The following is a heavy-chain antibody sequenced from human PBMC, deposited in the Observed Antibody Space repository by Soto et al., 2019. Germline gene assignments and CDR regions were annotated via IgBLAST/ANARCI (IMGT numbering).Heavy chain of an antibody. CDR1: GASVNSENYY. D-gene: IGHD3-3*01. Sequence: SETLSLTCTVSGASVNSENYYWSWIRQPPGKGLEWIGYVYYSGSTNYNPSLKSRATISLDKYKNQLSLKMTSMTSADTAFYYCARGVLRFLQWFDTWGQGRLVTVFS. CDR3: ARGVLRFLQWFDT. J-gene: IGHJ5*02. CDR2: VYYSGST. V-gene: IGHV4-61*01.